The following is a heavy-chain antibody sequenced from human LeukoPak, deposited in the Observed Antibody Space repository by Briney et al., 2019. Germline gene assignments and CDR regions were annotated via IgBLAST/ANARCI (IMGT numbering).Heavy chain of an antibody. V-gene: IGHV4-61*02. CDR3: ARGQYRSGWSIDY. J-gene: IGHJ4*02. Sequence: PSETLSLTCTVSGGSISSGDYYWSCIRQPAGKGLELIGRVHTSGTTNYNPSLKSRVTMSVDTSKNQFSLRLSSVTAADTAVYYCARGQYRSGWSIDYWGQGILVTVSS. CDR2: VHTSGTT. D-gene: IGHD6-19*01. CDR1: GGSISSGDYY.